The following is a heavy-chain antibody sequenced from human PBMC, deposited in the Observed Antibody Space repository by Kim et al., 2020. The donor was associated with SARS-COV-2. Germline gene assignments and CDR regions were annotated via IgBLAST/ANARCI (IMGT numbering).Heavy chain of an antibody. J-gene: IGHJ4*02. V-gene: IGHV7-4-1*02. CDR3: ARGIAAAGTDSSGWSIYFDY. D-gene: IGHD6-13*01. Sequence: ASVKVSCEASGYTFTSYAMNWVRQAPGQGLEWMGWINTNTGNPTYAQGFTGRFVFSLDTSVSTAYLQISSLKAEDTAVYYCARGIAAAGTDSSGWSIYFDYWGQGTLVTVSS. CDR2: INTNTGNP. CDR1: GYTFTSYA.